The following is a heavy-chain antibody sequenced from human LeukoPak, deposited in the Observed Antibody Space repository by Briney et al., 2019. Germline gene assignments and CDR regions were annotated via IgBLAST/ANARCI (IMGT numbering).Heavy chain of an antibody. D-gene: IGHD5-24*01. CDR1: GFSFSSYS. CDR3: ARAGDGYNPVFDI. CDR2: VSDNVIYK. Sequence: PGGSLRLSCAASGFSFSSYSMSWVRQAPGKGLGWVSSVSDNVIYKYYADSVKGRFTVSRDNAKNSLSLQMNSLRADDSAVYFCARAGDGYNPVFDIWGQGTLVTVSS. J-gene: IGHJ3*02. V-gene: IGHV3-21*01.